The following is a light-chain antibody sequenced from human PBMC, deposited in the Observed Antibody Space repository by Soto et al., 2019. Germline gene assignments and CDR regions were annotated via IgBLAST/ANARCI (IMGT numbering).Light chain of an antibody. J-gene: IGKJ5*01. CDR2: AAS. CDR3: QQLNSYSIT. V-gene: IGKV1-9*01. Sequence: IRLTQSPSSLSASVGDRVTITCRASQGISSYLAWYQQKPGKAPKLLIYAASTLQSGVPSRFSGSGSGTDFTLTISSLQPEDFATFSCQQLNSYSITFGQGARLEIK. CDR1: QGISSY.